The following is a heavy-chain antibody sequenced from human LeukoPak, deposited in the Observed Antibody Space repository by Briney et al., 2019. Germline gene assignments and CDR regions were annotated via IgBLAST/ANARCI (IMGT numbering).Heavy chain of an antibody. CDR2: IRSKSNGVTT. Sequence: GGSLRLSCTASAFTFGDYAMSWVRQAAGKWLGWEGFIRSKSNGVTTEYAASVKGRFTITRDDSKSIAYLQMNSLKTEDTAVYYCTSVREVQRLPAGSYSMWFDPWGQGTLVTVSS. J-gene: IGHJ5*02. CDR1: AFTFGDYA. V-gene: IGHV3-49*04. D-gene: IGHD2-2*01. CDR3: TSVREVQRLPAGSYSMWFDP.